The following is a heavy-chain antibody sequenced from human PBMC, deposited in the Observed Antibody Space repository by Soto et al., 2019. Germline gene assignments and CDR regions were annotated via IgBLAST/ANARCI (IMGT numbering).Heavy chain of an antibody. Sequence: PGGSLRLSCAASGFTFSSYAMHWVRQAPGKGLEWVAVISYDGSNKYYADSVKGRFTISRDNSKNTLYLQMNSLRAEDTAVYYCARDRGSQSKVTPSWFDPWGQGTLVTVSS. V-gene: IGHV3-30-3*01. J-gene: IGHJ5*02. CDR3: ARDRGSQSKVTPSWFDP. CDR2: ISYDGSNK. D-gene: IGHD4-4*01. CDR1: GFTFSSYA.